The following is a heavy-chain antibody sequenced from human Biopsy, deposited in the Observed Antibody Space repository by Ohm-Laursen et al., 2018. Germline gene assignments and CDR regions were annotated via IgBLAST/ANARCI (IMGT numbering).Heavy chain of an antibody. Sequence: PGTLSLTCTVSGDSISSYYWSWIRQSPGQGLEYIGFIYSGGNTNYNPSLKNRVTMSVDTSKNQFYLKLYSVTAADTAVYYCARGRRASGWPYFDNWGQGALVIVSP. CDR2: IYSGGNT. V-gene: IGHV4-59*01. CDR3: ARGRRASGWPYFDN. CDR1: GDSISSYY. D-gene: IGHD6-19*01. J-gene: IGHJ4*02.